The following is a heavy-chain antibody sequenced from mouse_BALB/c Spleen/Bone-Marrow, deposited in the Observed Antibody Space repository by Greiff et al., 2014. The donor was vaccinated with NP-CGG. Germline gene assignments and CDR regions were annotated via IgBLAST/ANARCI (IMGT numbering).Heavy chain of an antibody. Sequence: LVESGAELVKPGASVKLSCTASGLNIKDTYMHWVKQRPEQGLEWIGRIDPANGNTKYDPKFQGKATITADTSSNTAYLQLSSLTSEDTAVYYCARWDYRYDYWGQGTTLTVSS. D-gene: IGHD2-14*01. J-gene: IGHJ2*01. CDR2: IDPANGNT. CDR3: ARWDYRYDY. CDR1: GLNIKDTY. V-gene: IGHV14-3*02.